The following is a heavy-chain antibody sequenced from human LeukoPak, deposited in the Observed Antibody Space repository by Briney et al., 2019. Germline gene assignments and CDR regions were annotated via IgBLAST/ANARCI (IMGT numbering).Heavy chain of an antibody. J-gene: IGHJ4*02. CDR2: IWNDGTSQ. Sequence: GGSLRLSCAASGFTFSRYGMHWVRQAPGQGLEWVAFIWNDGTSQTYADSVKGRFTISRDNSKKMVYVQMKSLRAEDTAVYYCVRDWYPDSSGYFHYWGQGTLVTVSS. D-gene: IGHD3-22*01. CDR3: VRDWYPDSSGYFHY. V-gene: IGHV3-33*01. CDR1: GFTFSRYG.